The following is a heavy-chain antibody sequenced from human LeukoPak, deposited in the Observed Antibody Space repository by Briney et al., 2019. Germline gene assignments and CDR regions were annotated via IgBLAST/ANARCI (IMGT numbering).Heavy chain of an antibody. J-gene: IGHJ4*02. Sequence: GGSLRLSCAASGFTFSSYAMSWVRQAPGKGLEWVSAISGSGGSTYYADSVKGRFTISRANSKNTLYLQMNSLRAEDTAVYYCAKGHLRYTVVKGYFDYWGQGTLVTVSS. CDR2: ISGSGGST. D-gene: IGHD4-23*01. CDR3: AKGHLRYTVVKGYFDY. V-gene: IGHV3-23*01. CDR1: GFTFSSYA.